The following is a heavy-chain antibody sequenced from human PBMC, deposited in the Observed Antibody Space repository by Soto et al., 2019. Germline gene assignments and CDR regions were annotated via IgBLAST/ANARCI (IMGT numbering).Heavy chain of an antibody. CDR1: GGSISGSY. CDR2: VYYTGST. V-gene: IGHV4-59*01. Sequence: NPSETLSLTCIVSGGSISGSYWSWIRQSPGKGLEWLGYVYYTGSTSYSPSLRSRVSISVDTSKNEFSLRLSSVTAADTAVYFCARSVAVPGAHIDYWGQGTQVTVSS. D-gene: IGHD6-19*01. J-gene: IGHJ4*02. CDR3: ARSVAVPGAHIDY.